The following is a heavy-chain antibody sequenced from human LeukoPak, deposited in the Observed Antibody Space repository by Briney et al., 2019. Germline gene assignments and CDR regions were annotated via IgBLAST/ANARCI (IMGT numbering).Heavy chain of an antibody. CDR3: ARDGPYFGDYPYYFDY. D-gene: IGHD4-17*01. CDR1: GFTFSSYG. V-gene: IGHV3-23*01. Sequence: GGSLRLSCAASGFTFSSYGMSWVRQAPGKGLEWVSGMSGSGGSTYYADSVKGRFTISRDNSIKTLFLQMNSLGTDDTAVYYCARDGPYFGDYPYYFDYWGQGTLVTVSS. CDR2: MSGSGGST. J-gene: IGHJ4*02.